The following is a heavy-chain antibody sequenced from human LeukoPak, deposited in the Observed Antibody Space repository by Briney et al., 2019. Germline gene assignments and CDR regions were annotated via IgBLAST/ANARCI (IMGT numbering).Heavy chain of an antibody. CDR1: GFTFSSYA. D-gene: IGHD3-22*01. Sequence: GGSLRLSCAASGFTFSSYATSWVHQAPGKGLEWVSAISGSGGSTYYADSVKGRFTISRDNSKNTLYLQMNSLRAEDTALYYCAKGYEYYYDSSGAFDIWGQGTMVTVSS. CDR2: ISGSGGST. CDR3: AKGYEYYYDSSGAFDI. V-gene: IGHV3-23*01. J-gene: IGHJ3*02.